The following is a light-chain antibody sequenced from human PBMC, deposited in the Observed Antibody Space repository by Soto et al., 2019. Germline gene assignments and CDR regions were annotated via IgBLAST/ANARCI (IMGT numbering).Light chain of an antibody. V-gene: IGKV1-5*03. J-gene: IGKJ2*01. CDR1: QSISTW. CDR2: KAS. Sequence: DIQMTQSPSSLSASVGDRVTNTCRASQSISTWLAWYQQKPGKAPKPLIYKASSLESGVPSRFSGSGSGTEFTFTISSLQPDDFATYYCQQYNSYSYTFGQGTKVDIK. CDR3: QQYNSYSYT.